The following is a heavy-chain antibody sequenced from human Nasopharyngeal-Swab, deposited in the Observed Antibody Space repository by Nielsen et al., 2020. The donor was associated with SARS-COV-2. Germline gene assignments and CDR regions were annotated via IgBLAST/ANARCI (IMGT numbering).Heavy chain of an antibody. CDR3: ARVNWPVYCGGDCYFSEGQSTGMDV. J-gene: IGHJ6*02. CDR1: GFTFSSYA. D-gene: IGHD2-21*02. CDR2: ISGSGGST. V-gene: IGHV3-23*01. Sequence: GGSLRLSCAASGFTFSSYAMSWVRQAPGKGLEWVSAISGSGGSTYYADSVKGRFTISRDNAMNSLFLQMNSLRGEDTAVYYCARVNWPVYCGGDCYFSEGQSTGMDVWGQGTTVTVS.